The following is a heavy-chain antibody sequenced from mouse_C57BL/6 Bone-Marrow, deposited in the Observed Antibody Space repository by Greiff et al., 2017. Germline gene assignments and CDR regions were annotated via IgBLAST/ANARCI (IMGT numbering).Heavy chain of an antibody. CDR3: ARHESAY. J-gene: IGHJ3*01. CDR1: GFTFSDYY. Sequence: EVKLMESGGGLVQPGGSLKLSCAASGFTFSDYYMYWVRQTPEKRLEWVAYISNGGGSTYYPDTVKGRFTISRDNAKNTLYLQMSRLKSEDTAMYYCARHESAYWGQGTLVTVSA. CDR2: ISNGGGST. V-gene: IGHV5-12*01.